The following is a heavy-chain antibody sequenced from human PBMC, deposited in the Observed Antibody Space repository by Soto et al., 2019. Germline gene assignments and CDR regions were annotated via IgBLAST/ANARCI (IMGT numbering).Heavy chain of an antibody. J-gene: IGHJ3*02. CDR1: GFTFSSYA. V-gene: IGHV3-30-3*01. Sequence: GGSLRLSCAASGFTFSSYAMHWVRQAPGKGLEWVAVISYDGSNKYYADSVKGRFTISRDNSKNTLYLQMNSLRAEDTAVYYCAREEMATGDAFDIWGQGTMVTVSS. CDR2: ISYDGSNK. CDR3: AREEMATGDAFDI. D-gene: IGHD5-12*01.